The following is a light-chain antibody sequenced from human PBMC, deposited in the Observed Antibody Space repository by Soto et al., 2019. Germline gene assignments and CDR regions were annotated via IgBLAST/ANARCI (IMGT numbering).Light chain of an antibody. V-gene: IGLV2-14*01. CDR1: SSDVGGYNY. CDR3: SSYTSSSTLEVV. Sequence: QSALTQPASVSGSPGQSITISCTGTSSDVGGYNYVSWYQQHPGKAPKLMIYEVSNRPSGVSNRFSGSKSGNTASLTISGLQAEDGADYYCSSYTSSSTLEVVFGGGTKVTVL. J-gene: IGLJ2*01. CDR2: EVS.